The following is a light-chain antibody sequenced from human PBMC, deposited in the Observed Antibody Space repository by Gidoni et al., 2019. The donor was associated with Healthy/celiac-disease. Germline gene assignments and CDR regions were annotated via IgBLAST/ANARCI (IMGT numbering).Light chain of an antibody. Sequence: PGQSVTISCTGTSSDVGGYNYVSWYQQHPGKAPKLMIYDVSKRPSGVPDRFSGSKSGNTASLTISGLQAEDEADYYCCSYAGSYNVVFGGGTKLTVL. J-gene: IGLJ2*01. CDR2: DVS. V-gene: IGLV2-11*01. CDR1: SSDVGGYNY. CDR3: CSYAGSYNVV.